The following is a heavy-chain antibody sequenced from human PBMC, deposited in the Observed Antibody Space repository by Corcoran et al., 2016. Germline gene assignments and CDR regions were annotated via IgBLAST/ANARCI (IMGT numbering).Heavy chain of an antibody. J-gene: IGHJ6*02. V-gene: IGHV3-74*01. CDR2: INSDGSST. CDR3: ARDPARPYGMDV. D-gene: IGHD6-6*01. Sequence: EVQLVESGGGLVQPGGSLRLSCAASGFTFSSYWMHWVRQAPGKGLVWVSRINSDGSSTSYADSVKGRFTISGDNAKNTLYLQMNSLRAEDTAVDYCARDPARPYGMDVWGQGTTVTVSS. CDR1: GFTFSSYW.